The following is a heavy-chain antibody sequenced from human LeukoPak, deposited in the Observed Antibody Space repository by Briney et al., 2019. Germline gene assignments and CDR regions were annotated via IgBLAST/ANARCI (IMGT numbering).Heavy chain of an antibody. V-gene: IGHV4-38-2*01. J-gene: IGHJ4*02. CDR1: GYSTSSGYY. CDR3: ARTSSMVRGVIGGFLRY. D-gene: IGHD3-10*01. Sequence: PSETLSLTCAVSGYSTSSGYYWGWIRQPPGKGLEWIGSIYHSGSTYYNPSLKSRVTISVDTSKNQFSLELSSVTAADTAVYYCARTSSMVRGVIGGFLRYWGQGTLVTVSS. CDR2: IYHSGST.